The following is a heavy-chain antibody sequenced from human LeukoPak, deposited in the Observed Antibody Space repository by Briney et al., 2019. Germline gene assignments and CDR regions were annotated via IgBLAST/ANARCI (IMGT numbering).Heavy chain of an antibody. CDR1: GFTFSDYY. Sequence: GGSLRLSCAASGFTFSDYYMSWIRQAPGKGLEWVSYISSSGSAIYYADSVKGRFTISRDNVKNSLYLQMNSLRAEDTAVYYCAKKGYYASGSYFDYWGQGTLVTVSS. CDR3: AKKGYYASGSYFDY. D-gene: IGHD3-10*01. CDR2: ISSSGSAI. J-gene: IGHJ4*02. V-gene: IGHV3-11*01.